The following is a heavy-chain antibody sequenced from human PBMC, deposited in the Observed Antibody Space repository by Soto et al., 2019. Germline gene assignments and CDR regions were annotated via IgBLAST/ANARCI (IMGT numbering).Heavy chain of an antibody. CDR2: VSNDGSNK. D-gene: IGHD6-19*01. J-gene: IGHJ4*02. V-gene: IGHV3-30*18. CDR3: AKVLLTYTSGWYHPHFDY. Sequence: QVQLVESGGGVVQPGRSLRLSCAASGFTFSSYVMHWVRQATGKGLEWVAVVSNDGSNKDYADSVKGRFTISRDNSKNTLYLQMNSLRAEDTAVYYCAKVLLTYTSGWYHPHFDYWGQGTLVTVSS. CDR1: GFTFSSYV.